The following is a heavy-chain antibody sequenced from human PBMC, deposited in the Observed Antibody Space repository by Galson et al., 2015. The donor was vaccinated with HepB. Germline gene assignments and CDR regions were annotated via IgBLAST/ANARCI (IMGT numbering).Heavy chain of an antibody. J-gene: IGHJ4*02. Sequence: LRLSCAASGFNFSAYSMNWVRQTPGRGLQWVSYISGTVSTISYADSVKGRFTISRDNAKNSLYLQMNSLRDEDTAVYYCARESVKGLDYWGQGSLVTVSS. CDR2: ISGTVSTI. V-gene: IGHV3-48*02. CDR1: GFNFSAYS. CDR3: ARESVKGLDY.